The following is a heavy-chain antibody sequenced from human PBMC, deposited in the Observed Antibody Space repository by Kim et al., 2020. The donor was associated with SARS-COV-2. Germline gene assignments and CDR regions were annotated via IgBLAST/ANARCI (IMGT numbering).Heavy chain of an antibody. Sequence: TGRFTISRDNSTNALYLQMNSLRAEDTAVYYCAKGDESIEIGSKVTNFDYWGQGTLVTVSS. V-gene: IGHV3-23*01. D-gene: IGHD1-1*01. CDR3: AKGDESIEIGSKVTNFDY. J-gene: IGHJ4*02.